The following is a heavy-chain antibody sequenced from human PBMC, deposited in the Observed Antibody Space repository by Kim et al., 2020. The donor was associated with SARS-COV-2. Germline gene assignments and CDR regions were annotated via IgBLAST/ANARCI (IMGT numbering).Heavy chain of an antibody. CDR3: ARDGVPYDDYTRPHS. J-gene: IGHJ4*02. D-gene: IGHD4-17*01. Sequence: GGSLRLSCAASGFTFGIYAFHWVRQAPGKGLEWLAVISHDGDAKYYADSVKGRFTISRDNSKNTLYLQMNSLRSEDTAVYYCARDGVPYDDYTRPHSWGQGTLVTVSS. CDR2: ISHDGDAK. V-gene: IGHV3-30*04. CDR1: GFTFGIYA.